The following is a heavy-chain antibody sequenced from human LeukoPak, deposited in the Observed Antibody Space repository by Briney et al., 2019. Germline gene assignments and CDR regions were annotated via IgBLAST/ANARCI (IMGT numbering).Heavy chain of an antibody. Sequence: GSLRLSCAASGFTFSSYAMSWVRQPPGKGLEWIGEINHSGSTNYNPSLKSRVTISVDKNKNQFSLKLSSVTAADTAVYYCARDDYGVRSVYWGQGTLVTVSS. D-gene: IGHD4-17*01. CDR2: INHSGST. CDR1: GFTFSSYA. V-gene: IGHV4-34*01. J-gene: IGHJ4*02. CDR3: ARDDYGVRSVY.